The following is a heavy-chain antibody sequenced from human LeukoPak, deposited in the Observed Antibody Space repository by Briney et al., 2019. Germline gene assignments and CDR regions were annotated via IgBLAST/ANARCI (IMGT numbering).Heavy chain of an antibody. CDR1: GFTFSSYW. CDR3: AKVNGGNSEAFDI. V-gene: IGHV3-7*03. J-gene: IGHJ3*02. CDR2: MRQDGSDK. D-gene: IGHD4-23*01. Sequence: GGSLRLSCAASGFTFSSYWMSWVRQAPGRGLEWVASMRQDGSDKFYVDSVKGRFTISRDNAKNSLYLQMNSLRAEDTAVYYCAKVNGGNSEAFDIWGQGTMVTVSS.